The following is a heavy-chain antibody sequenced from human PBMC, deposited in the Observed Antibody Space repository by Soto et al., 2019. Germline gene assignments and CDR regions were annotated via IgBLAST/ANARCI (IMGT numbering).Heavy chain of an antibody. CDR1: AFTFSPYA. D-gene: IGHD6-19*01. Sequence: GGSLRRSCSASAFTFSPYAMNWVRQAPGKGLEWDSAISGSGDSTYYADSVEGRFTISRDNSKNTLYLQMNSLRAEDTTVYYCAKREEWGSGRYYYYYYMDVWGKGTTVTVSS. V-gene: IGHV3-23*01. CDR2: ISGSGDST. CDR3: AKREEWGSGRYYYYYYMDV. J-gene: IGHJ6*03.